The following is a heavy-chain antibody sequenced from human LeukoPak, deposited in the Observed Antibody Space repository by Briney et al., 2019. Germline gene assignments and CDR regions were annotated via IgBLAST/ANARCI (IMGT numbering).Heavy chain of an antibody. CDR1: GFTFSSYS. CDR2: ISSSSSYI. J-gene: IGHJ3*02. CDR3: ARDPGSGWSGNAFDI. D-gene: IGHD6-19*01. V-gene: IGHV3-21*04. Sequence: PGGSLRLSCAASGFTFSSYSMNWVRQAPGKGLEWVSSISSSSSYIYYADSVKGRFTISRDNSKNTLYLQMNSLRAEDTAVYYCARDPGSGWSGNAFDIWGQGTMVTVSS.